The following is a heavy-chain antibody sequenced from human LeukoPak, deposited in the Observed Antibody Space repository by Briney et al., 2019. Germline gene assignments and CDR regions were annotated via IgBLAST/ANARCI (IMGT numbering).Heavy chain of an antibody. J-gene: IGHJ6*02. CDR3: ARGYSGYFYYYGMDV. V-gene: IGHV4-34*01. D-gene: IGHD5-12*01. CDR2: INHRGST. CDR1: GGSFSGYY. Sequence: SETLSLTCTVSGGSFSGYYWSWIRQPPGKGLEWIGEINHRGSTNYNPSLKSRVTVSLDTSKNQFSLKLSSVTAADTAVYYCARGYSGYFYYYGMDVWGQGTTVTVSS.